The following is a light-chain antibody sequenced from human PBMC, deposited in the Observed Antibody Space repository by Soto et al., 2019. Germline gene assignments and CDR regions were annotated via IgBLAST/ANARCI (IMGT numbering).Light chain of an antibody. CDR3: LQHHSSPWT. CDR1: QDIRSD. Sequence: DIQMTQSPSSLSASVGDRLTITCWASQDIRSDVAWYQQKAGKAPRRLVFAATSLQTGVPSRFSGDGYATDFTLTITSLQPEDFATYYCLQHHSSPWTFGQGTKVDIK. V-gene: IGKV1-17*01. J-gene: IGKJ1*01. CDR2: AAT.